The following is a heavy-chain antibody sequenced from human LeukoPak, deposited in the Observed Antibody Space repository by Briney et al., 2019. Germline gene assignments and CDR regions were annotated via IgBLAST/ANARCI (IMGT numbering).Heavy chain of an antibody. CDR2: INPNTGGT. CDR1: GYTFTSYY. J-gene: IGHJ4*02. CDR3: ARDGAGGIAAAGMFDY. Sequence: ASVKVSCKTSGYTFTSYYIHWVRQAPGQGLEWMGWINPNTGGTDFAQKFQGRVTMTTDTSTSTAYMELRSLRSDDTAVYYCARDGAGGIAAAGMFDYWGQGTLVTVSS. V-gene: IGHV1-2*02. D-gene: IGHD6-13*01.